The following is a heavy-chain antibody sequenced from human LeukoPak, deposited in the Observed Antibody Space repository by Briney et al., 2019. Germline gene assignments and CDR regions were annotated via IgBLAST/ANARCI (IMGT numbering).Heavy chain of an antibody. CDR3: ASSSSWTPYYYYGMDV. CDR2: IYTSGSI. Sequence: PSETLSLTCTVSGGSISSYYWSWLRQPAGKGLEWIGRIYTSGSINYNPSLKSRVTMSVDTSKNQFSLKLSSVTAADTAVYYCASSSSWTPYYYYGMDVWGQGTTVTVSS. D-gene: IGHD6-13*01. V-gene: IGHV4-4*07. CDR1: GGSISSYY. J-gene: IGHJ6*02.